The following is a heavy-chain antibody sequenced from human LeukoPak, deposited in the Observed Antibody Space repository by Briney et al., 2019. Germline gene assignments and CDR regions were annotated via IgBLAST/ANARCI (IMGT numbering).Heavy chain of an antibody. D-gene: IGHD3-22*01. Sequence: ASVKVSCKASGYSFTSSGISWVRQAPGQGLEWMGWIGGYKGDTKFAQKFQGRVTMTTDTSTSTAYMELRSLRSDDTAVYYCARDPLYYDYVGYFYSPPPSDHWGQGTLVTVSS. CDR1: GYSFTSSG. CDR2: IGGYKGDT. V-gene: IGHV1-18*01. CDR3: ARDPLYYDYVGYFYSPPPSDH. J-gene: IGHJ4*02.